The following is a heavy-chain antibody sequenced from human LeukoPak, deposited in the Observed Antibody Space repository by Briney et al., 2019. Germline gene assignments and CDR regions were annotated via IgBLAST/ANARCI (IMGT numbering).Heavy chain of an antibody. V-gene: IGHV3-64D*09. CDR1: GFTFSSYG. D-gene: IGHD1-26*01. J-gene: IGHJ4*02. CDR3: VKSGTWADFDS. CDR2: ISNKGGST. Sequence: GWALRLSCSASGFTFSSYGMHWVRQAAGKGLEYASGISNKGGSTYYADSVKGRFTISRDNSKNTLHLQMSSLRADDTAVYYCVKSGTWADFDSWGQGTLVTVSS.